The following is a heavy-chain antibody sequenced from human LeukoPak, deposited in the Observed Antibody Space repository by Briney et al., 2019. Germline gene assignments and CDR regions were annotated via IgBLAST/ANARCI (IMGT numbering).Heavy chain of an antibody. Sequence: GASVKVSRKASGYTFTGYYMHWVRQAPGQGLEWMGRINPNSGGTNYAQKFQGRVTMTRDTSISTAYMELSRLRSDDTAVYYCAQLITYYYDSSGYYGNAFDIWGQGTMVTVSS. D-gene: IGHD3-22*01. CDR3: AQLITYYYDSSGYYGNAFDI. CDR2: INPNSGGT. V-gene: IGHV1-2*06. J-gene: IGHJ3*02. CDR1: GYTFTGYY.